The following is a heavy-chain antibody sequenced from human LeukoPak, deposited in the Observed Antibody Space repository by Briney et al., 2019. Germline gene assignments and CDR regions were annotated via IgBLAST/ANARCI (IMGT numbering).Heavy chain of an antibody. CDR2: IYYSGST. Sequence: PSETLSLTCTVSGGSISSYYWSWIRQPPGKGLEWTGYIYYSGSTNYNPSLKGRVTISVDTSKNQFSLKLSSVTAADTAVYYCAVGIAAAGSLRASFDYWGQGTLVTVSS. D-gene: IGHD6-13*01. J-gene: IGHJ4*02. V-gene: IGHV4-59*01. CDR3: AVGIAAAGSLRASFDY. CDR1: GGSISSYY.